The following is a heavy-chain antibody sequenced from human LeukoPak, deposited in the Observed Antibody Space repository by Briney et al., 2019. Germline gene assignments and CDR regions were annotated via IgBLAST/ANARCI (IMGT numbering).Heavy chain of an antibody. Sequence: ASQTLSLTCTVSGGSISSGSYYWSWIRQPAGKGLEWIGRIYTSGSTNYNPSLKSRVTISVDTSKNQFSLKLSSVTAADTAVYYCARKDRARGFGWYFDLWGRGTLVTVSS. CDR1: GGSISSGSYY. V-gene: IGHV4-61*02. J-gene: IGHJ2*01. D-gene: IGHD2-15*01. CDR3: ARKDRARGFGWYFDL. CDR2: IYTSGST.